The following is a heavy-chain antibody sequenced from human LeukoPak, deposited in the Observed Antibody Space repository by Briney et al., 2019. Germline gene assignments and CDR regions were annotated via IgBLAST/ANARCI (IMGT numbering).Heavy chain of an antibody. CDR2: IRYDGSNK. CDR3: AKGLTGGYSYGYGIDY. CDR1: GFTFSSYG. J-gene: IGHJ4*02. Sequence: GGSLRLSCAASGFTFSSYGMHWVSQAPGKGLEWVAFIRYDGSNKYYADSVKGRFTISRDNSKNTLYPQMNSLRAEDTAVYYCAKGLTGGYSYGYGIDYWGQGTLVTVSS. D-gene: IGHD5-18*01. V-gene: IGHV3-30*02.